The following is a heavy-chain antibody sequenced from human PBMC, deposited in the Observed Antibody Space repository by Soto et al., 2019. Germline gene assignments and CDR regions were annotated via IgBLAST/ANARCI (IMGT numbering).Heavy chain of an antibody. CDR2: MNEDANTK. CDR3: AAYNTSRHAAFDI. Sequence: PGGSLRLSCEVSGVTFKTYWMSWVRQAPGKGLEWLANMNEDANTKYYVDCVKGRFTILGDSAGNSLVLKMASLRAEDTAVYFCAAYNTSRHAAFDIWGRGTLVTVSS. V-gene: IGHV3-7*01. D-gene: IGHD1-20*01. J-gene: IGHJ3*02. CDR1: GVTFKTYW.